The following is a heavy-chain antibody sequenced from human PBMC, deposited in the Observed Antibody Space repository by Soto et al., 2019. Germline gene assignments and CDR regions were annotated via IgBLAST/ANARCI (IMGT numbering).Heavy chain of an antibody. D-gene: IGHD3-3*01. V-gene: IGHV4-34*01. Sequence: PSETLSLTCAVYGGALSDYSWTWIRQAPLIGLEFIGEVDTILITNYDPSLESRFTFSIYASNIHFCLRLISFTAAYTSVYFCSIAGNYDVLSGPMYYFDSWGQGTPVTVSS. J-gene: IGHJ4*02. CDR3: SIAGNYDVLSGPMYYFDS. CDR2: VDTILIT. CDR1: GGALSDYS.